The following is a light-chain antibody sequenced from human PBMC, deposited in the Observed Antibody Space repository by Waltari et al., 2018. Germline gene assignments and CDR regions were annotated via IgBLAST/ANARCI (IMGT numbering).Light chain of an antibody. CDR3: LQYNDWPPLT. CDR2: SAS. V-gene: IGKV3-15*01. Sequence: VMTQSPATLSVSPGDTATLSCRASQSVDSNLAWYQQKPGQAPKFLIFSASTRATGIPARFSGGGFGTEFTLTINSLQSEDFAVYYCLQYNDWPPLTFGGGTKVEMK. J-gene: IGKJ4*01. CDR1: QSVDSN.